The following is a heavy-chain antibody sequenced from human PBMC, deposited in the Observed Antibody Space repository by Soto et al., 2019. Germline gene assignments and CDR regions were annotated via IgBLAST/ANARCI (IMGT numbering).Heavy chain of an antibody. D-gene: IGHD1-26*01. CDR1: GGTFSRYT. J-gene: IGHJ4*02. Sequence: ASVKVSCKASGGTFSRYTISWVRQAPGQGLEWMGRIIPMLGIANYAQKFQGRVTITADKSTSTAYMELSSLRSEDTALYYCASERGKLGHSWGQGTLVTVCS. CDR3: ASERGKLGHS. V-gene: IGHV1-69*02. CDR2: IIPMLGIA.